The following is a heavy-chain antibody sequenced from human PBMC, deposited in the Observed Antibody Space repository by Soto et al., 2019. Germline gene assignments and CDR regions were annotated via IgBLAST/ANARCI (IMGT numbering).Heavy chain of an antibody. V-gene: IGHV4-59*04. Sequence: SETLSLTCTGSGGSLSSYYWTWIRQPPGKGLEWIGYIYHSGSTYYNPSLKSRVTISVDRSKNQFSLKLSSVTAADTAVYYCAAGGGLPRYYWGQGTLVTVSS. CDR1: GGSLSSYY. CDR3: AAGGGLPRYY. J-gene: IGHJ4*02. D-gene: IGHD5-12*01. CDR2: IYHSGST.